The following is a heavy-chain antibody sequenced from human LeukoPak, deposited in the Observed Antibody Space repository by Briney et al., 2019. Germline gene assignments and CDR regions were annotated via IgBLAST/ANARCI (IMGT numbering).Heavy chain of an antibody. CDR2: IYSAGST. CDR1: GFTVSSNY. V-gene: IGHV3-53*01. CDR3: ARDNGGRYGY. J-gene: IGHJ4*02. D-gene: IGHD6-19*01. Sequence: GGSLRLSCAASGFTVSSNYMSWVRQAPGKGVEWVSVIYSAGSTYYADSVKGRFTISRDNSKNTLYLQMNSLRAEDTAVYYCARDNGGRYGYWGQGTLVTVSS.